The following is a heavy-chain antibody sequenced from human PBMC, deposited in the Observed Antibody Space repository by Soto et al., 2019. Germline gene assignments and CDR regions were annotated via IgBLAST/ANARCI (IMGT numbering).Heavy chain of an antibody. D-gene: IGHD1-1*01. V-gene: IGHV4-31*03. Sequence: SETLSLTCTVSGGSITSGGYYWSWIRQHAGKGLEWIGHIYYSGSTYYNQSLKSRVTISVDTSKKQFSLKLSSVTAADTAVYYCARGPARFWNENRAPVDYWGQGTLVTVSS. J-gene: IGHJ4*02. CDR1: GGSITSGGYY. CDR3: ARGPARFWNENRAPVDY. CDR2: IYYSGST.